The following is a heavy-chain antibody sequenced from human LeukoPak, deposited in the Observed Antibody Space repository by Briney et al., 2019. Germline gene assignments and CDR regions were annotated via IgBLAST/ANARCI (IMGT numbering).Heavy chain of an antibody. CDR1: GFTVSSNS. Sequence: GGSLRLSCAASGFTVSSNSMNWVRQAPGKGLEWVSAISGSGGSTYYADSVKGRFTISRDNSKNTLYLQMNSLRAEDTAVYYCAKDRSFRNYFDYWGQGTLVTVSS. CDR2: ISGSGGST. CDR3: AKDRSFRNYFDY. V-gene: IGHV3-23*01. J-gene: IGHJ4*02.